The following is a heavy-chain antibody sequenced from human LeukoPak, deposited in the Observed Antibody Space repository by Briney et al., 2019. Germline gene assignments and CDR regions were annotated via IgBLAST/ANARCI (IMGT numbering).Heavy chain of an antibody. D-gene: IGHD5-24*01. CDR1: GFTFSSYS. V-gene: IGHV3-23*01. Sequence: GGSLRLSCAASGFTFSSYSMNWVRQAPGKGLEWVSGVGPSGARTYYADSVKGRFTVSRDNSKNMVFLQMNSLRAEDTAIYYCAKDDAYLQYDDWGQGTLVTVSS. CDR3: AKDDAYLQYDD. CDR2: VGPSGART. J-gene: IGHJ4*02.